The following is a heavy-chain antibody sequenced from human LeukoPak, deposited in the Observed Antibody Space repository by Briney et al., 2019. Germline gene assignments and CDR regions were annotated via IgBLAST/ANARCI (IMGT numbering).Heavy chain of an antibody. D-gene: IGHD2-21*01. Sequence: PGGSLRLSCAASGFTFSDYWMHWVRQAPGKGLEWVARIYSDVRRIKYADSVKGRFTISRDNAKNTLYLQMSGLRVEDTAVYYCATSPVISRDWGQGTLVTVSS. CDR3: ATSPVISRD. J-gene: IGHJ4*02. CDR1: GFTFSDYW. V-gene: IGHV3-74*01. CDR2: IYSDVRRI.